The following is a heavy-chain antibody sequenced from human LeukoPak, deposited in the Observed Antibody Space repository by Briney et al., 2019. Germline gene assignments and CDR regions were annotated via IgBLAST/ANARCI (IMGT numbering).Heavy chain of an antibody. V-gene: IGHV3-23*01. CDR2: ISGSGGST. J-gene: IGHJ4*02. Sequence: GGSLRLSCAASGFTFSSYAMSWVRQAPGKGLEWVSAISGSGGSTYYADSVKGRFTISRDNSKNTLYLQMSSLRAEDTAVYYCAKGRVPAAIQIYFDYWGQGTLVTVSS. CDR3: AKGRVPAAIQIYFDY. D-gene: IGHD2-2*01. CDR1: GFTFSSYA.